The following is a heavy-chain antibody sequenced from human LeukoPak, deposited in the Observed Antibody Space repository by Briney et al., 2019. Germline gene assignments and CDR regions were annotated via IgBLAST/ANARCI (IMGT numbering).Heavy chain of an antibody. Sequence: PGRSLGLSCAPSGFSFSSYAMHWVRQAPGKGLEWVAVISYDGNNKYYADSVKGRFTISRDNSKSTLFLQMNSLRAEDTAVYYCARDIVVAAATPGFYYYGMDVWGQGTTVTVSS. V-gene: IGHV3-30-3*01. CDR1: GFSFSSYA. J-gene: IGHJ6*02. D-gene: IGHD2-15*01. CDR3: ARDIVVAAATPGFYYYGMDV. CDR2: ISYDGNNK.